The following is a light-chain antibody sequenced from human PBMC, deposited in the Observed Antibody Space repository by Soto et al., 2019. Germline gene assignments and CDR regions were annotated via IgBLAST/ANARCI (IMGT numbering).Light chain of an antibody. Sequence: QSALTQPASVSGSPGQSITISCTGTSSDVGGYNYVSWYQQDRRKAPKLMIYEVSNRPSGVSNRFSGSKSGYTASLTISGLHAEDDADYYCSSDTSSNVHVVFGGGTNVTVL. V-gene: IGLV2-14*01. CDR3: SSDTSSNVHVV. CDR1: SSDVGGYNY. J-gene: IGLJ2*01. CDR2: EVS.